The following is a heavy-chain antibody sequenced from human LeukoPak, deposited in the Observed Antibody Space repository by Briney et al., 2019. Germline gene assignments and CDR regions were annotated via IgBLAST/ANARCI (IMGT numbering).Heavy chain of an antibody. Sequence: GGSLRLSCAASGFTFSSYNMNWVRQAPGKGLEWVSVIYSGGSTYYADSVKGRFTISRDNSKNTLYLQMNSLRAEDTAVYYCARDRWELLRSYYFDYWGQGTLVTVSS. CDR3: ARDRWELLRSYYFDY. J-gene: IGHJ4*02. CDR2: IYSGGST. D-gene: IGHD1-26*01. V-gene: IGHV3-66*01. CDR1: GFTFSSYN.